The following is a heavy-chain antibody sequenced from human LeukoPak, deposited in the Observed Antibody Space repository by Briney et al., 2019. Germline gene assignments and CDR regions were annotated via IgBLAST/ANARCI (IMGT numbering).Heavy chain of an antibody. D-gene: IGHD1-26*01. CDR1: GFTFDDYA. J-gene: IGHJ4*02. CDR2: ISWNSGSI. Sequence: GRSLRLSCAASGFTFDDYAMRWVRQAPGKGLEWVSGISWNSGSIGYADSVKGRFTISRDNAKNSLYLQMNSLRAEDTALYYCAKDHGSHWGQGTLVTVSS. CDR3: AKDHGSH. V-gene: IGHV3-9*01.